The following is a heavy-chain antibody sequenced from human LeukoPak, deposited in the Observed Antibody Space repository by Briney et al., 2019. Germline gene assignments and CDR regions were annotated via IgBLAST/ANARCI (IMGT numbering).Heavy chain of an antibody. J-gene: IGHJ4*02. Sequence: PGGSLRLSCAASGFTFSSYAMGWVRQAHENGLEWVSSISGSGAGTYYADSVKGRCTISRDNSKNTLYLQMNSLRAEDTAVYYCAKADDDSPGYTNYFDYWGQGTLVTVYS. V-gene: IGHV3-23*01. CDR2: ISGSGAGT. D-gene: IGHD3-22*01. CDR1: GFTFSSYA. CDR3: AKADDDSPGYTNYFDY.